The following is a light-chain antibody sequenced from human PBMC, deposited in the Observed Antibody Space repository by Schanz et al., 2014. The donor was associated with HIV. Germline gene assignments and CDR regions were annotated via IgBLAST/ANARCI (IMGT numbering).Light chain of an antibody. J-gene: IGKJ3*01. CDR2: DAS. Sequence: EIVLTQSPGTVALSPGDRITLTCRASQSVSTTSLAWYLQKPGQAPTLLIYDASSRAAGIPDRFSGSGSGTDFTLTISRLEPEDFAMYYCHHYGGSFGPGTKVD. CDR3: HHYGGS. CDR1: QSVSTTS. V-gene: IGKV3-20*01.